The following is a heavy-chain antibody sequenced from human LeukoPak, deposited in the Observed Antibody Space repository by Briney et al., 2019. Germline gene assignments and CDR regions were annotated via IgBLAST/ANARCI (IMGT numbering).Heavy chain of an antibody. CDR3: ARDRVDRDAYSPLDY. J-gene: IGHJ4*02. V-gene: IGHV3-33*05. D-gene: IGHD5-24*01. CDR2: ITYDGSNK. Sequence: SGTSLRLSCAVSGFTFSNYDMHWVRQAPGKGLEWVAVITYDGSNKFYADSVKGRFTISRDNSKNTLYLQMDSLRAEDTAVYYCARDRVDRDAYSPLDYWGQGTLVTVSS. CDR1: GFTFSNYD.